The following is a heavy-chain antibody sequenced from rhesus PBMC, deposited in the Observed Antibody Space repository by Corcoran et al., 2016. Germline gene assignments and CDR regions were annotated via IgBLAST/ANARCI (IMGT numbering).Heavy chain of an antibody. CDR3: ARLQWVYTFDY. Sequence: QVTLKESGPALVKPTQTLTLTCTFSGFSLTTSGTGVGWSRQPPGKALEWLALIYWDDDKRYSTSLKSRLTISKDTSKNQVVLTMTNMDPVDTATYYCARLQWVYTFDYWGQGVLVTVSS. CDR1: GFSLTTSGTG. D-gene: IGHD5-24*01. V-gene: IGHV2-174*01. J-gene: IGHJ4*01. CDR2: IYWDDDK.